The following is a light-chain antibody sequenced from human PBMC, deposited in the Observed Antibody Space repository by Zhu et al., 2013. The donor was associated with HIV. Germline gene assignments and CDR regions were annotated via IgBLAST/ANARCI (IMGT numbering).Light chain of an antibody. Sequence: DIQLTQSPSFLSASIGDRVTITCRASQVINTYLAWYQHEPGKAPRLLIYAASTLQTGVPSRFSGSGSGTDFTLTISSLQLEDFATYYCQQSYTTPYTFGQGTKLEIK. CDR3: QQSYTTPYT. CDR2: AAS. V-gene: IGKV1-39*01. CDR1: QVINTY. J-gene: IGKJ2*01.